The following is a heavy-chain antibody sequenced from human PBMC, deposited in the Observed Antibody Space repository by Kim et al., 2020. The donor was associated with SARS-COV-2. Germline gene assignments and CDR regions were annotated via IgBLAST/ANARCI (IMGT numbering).Heavy chain of an antibody. D-gene: IGHD3-3*01. CDR3: ARGRRRITIFGVVIHPRANFDY. CDR2: INHSGST. Sequence: SETLSLTCAVYGGSFSGYYWSWIRQPPGKGLEWIGEINHSGSTNYNPSLKSRVTISVDTSKNQFSLKLSSVTAADTAVYSCARGRRRITIFGVVIHPRANFDYWGQGTLVTVSS. J-gene: IGHJ4*02. CDR1: GGSFSGYY. V-gene: IGHV4-34*01.